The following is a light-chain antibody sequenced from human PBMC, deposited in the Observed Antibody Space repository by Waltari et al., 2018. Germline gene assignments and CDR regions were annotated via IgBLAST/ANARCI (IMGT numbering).Light chain of an antibody. Sequence: EIQMTQSPSALSASVGDRVTITCRASQSVNSWLAWYQQKPGTAPELIIYKASILESGVPSMFSGSESGTYFTLTISGLQPEDSAVYYCQQYNNFPLTFGGGTRVEIK. CDR3: QQYNNFPLT. V-gene: IGKV1-5*03. CDR2: KAS. J-gene: IGKJ4*01. CDR1: QSVNSW.